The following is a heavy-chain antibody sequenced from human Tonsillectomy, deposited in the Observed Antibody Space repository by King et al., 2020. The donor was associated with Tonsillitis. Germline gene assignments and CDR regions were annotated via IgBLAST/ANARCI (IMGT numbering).Heavy chain of an antibody. V-gene: IGHV4-4*07. Sequence: VQLQESGPGLVRPSETLSLTCTVSGTSISTYFWSWIRQPAGKGLEWIGRIYSSGSTNYNPSLKSRVTMSIDTSRSHFSLRLTSVTAADTAVYYCAKSTFYDVWSGYPYYFDSWGQGALVTVSS. CDR2: IYSSGST. CDR1: GTSISTYF. D-gene: IGHD3-3*01. CDR3: AKSTFYDVWSGYPYYFDS. J-gene: IGHJ4*02.